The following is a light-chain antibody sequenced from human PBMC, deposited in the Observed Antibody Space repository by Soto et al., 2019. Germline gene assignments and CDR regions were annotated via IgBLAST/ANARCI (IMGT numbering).Light chain of an antibody. CDR1: SSDVGAYNF. V-gene: IGLV2-14*03. CDR2: DVS. J-gene: IGLJ1*01. Sequence: QSVLTQPASVPGSPGLSITISCTGTSSDVGAYNFVSWYQQHPDKAPKLMIFDVSNRPSGVSNRFSGSKSGNTASLTISGLQSEDEAEYYCGSYTTSSNYVFGTGTKVTVL. CDR3: GSYTTSSNYV.